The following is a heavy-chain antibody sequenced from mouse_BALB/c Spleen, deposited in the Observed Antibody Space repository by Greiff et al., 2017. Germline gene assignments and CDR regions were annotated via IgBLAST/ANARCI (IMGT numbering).Heavy chain of an antibody. J-gene: IGHJ4*01. V-gene: IGHV5-6-5*01. Sequence: EVQVVESGGGLVKPGGSLKLSCAASGFTFSSYAMSWVRQTPEKRLEWVASISSGGSTYYPDSVKGRFTISRDNARNILYLQMSSLRSEDTAMYYCAREGPYYGSSYAMDYWGQGTSVTVSS. D-gene: IGHD1-1*01. CDR3: AREGPYYGSSYAMDY. CDR1: GFTFSSYA. CDR2: ISSGGST.